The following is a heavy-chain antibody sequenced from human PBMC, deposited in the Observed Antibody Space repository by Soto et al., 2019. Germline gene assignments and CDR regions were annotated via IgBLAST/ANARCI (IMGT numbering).Heavy chain of an antibody. CDR2: IIPILGIA. CDR1: GGTFSSYT. Sequence: QVQLVQSRAEVKKPGSSVKVSCKASGGTFSSYTISWVRQAPGQGLEWMGRIIPILGIANYAQKFQGRVTITADKSTSTTYMELSSLRSEDTAVYYCARVEEVYCSGGSCPGWFDPWGQGTLVTVSS. J-gene: IGHJ5*02. CDR3: ARVEEVYCSGGSCPGWFDP. V-gene: IGHV1-69*02. D-gene: IGHD2-15*01.